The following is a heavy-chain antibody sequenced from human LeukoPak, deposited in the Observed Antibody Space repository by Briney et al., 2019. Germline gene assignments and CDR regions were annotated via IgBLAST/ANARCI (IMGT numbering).Heavy chain of an antibody. CDR1: GFTFSSIS. CDR3: ARDETNGFDS. J-gene: IGHJ5*01. CDR2: INSRSTYI. V-gene: IGHV3-21*01. Sequence: AGSLRLSCEASGFTFSSISMNWVRQAPGEGLEWVSSINSRSTYIFYADSVMGRFTISRDNAKNSLFLQMNSLRAEDTAVYYCARDETNGFDSWGQGILVTVSS. D-gene: IGHD1-14*01.